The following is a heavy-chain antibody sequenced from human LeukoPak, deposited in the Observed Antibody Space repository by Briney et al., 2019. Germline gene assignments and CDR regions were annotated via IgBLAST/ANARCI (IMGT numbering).Heavy chain of an antibody. CDR2: IYWNDDK. V-gene: IGHV2-5*01. J-gene: IGHJ5*02. Sequence: ESGPTLVKPTQTLTLTCTFSGFSLSTREVGVGWIRQPPGKALEWLALIYWNDDKLYSPSLKSRLTITKDTSKNQVVLTMTNMEPVDTATYYCARRLKKSSPAYSWFDPWGQGTLVTVSS. CDR3: ARRLKKSSPAYSWFDP. CDR1: GFSLSTREVG.